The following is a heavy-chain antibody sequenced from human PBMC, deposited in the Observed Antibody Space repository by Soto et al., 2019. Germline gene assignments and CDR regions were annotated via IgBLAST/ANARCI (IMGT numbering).Heavy chain of an antibody. D-gene: IGHD5-12*01. CDR1: GDSITSGGYS. J-gene: IGHJ4*02. CDR2: IYYTGGT. V-gene: IGHV4-30-2*01. Sequence: QLQLQESGSGLVKPSQTLSLTCAVSGDSITSGGYSWNWIRQPPGKGLEWIGYIYYTGGTSYNPSLQSRVTISVDTSKNQFSLKLTSVTAADTAVYYCARDRRDGWIFDYRGQGTLVTVSS. CDR3: ARDRRDGWIFDY.